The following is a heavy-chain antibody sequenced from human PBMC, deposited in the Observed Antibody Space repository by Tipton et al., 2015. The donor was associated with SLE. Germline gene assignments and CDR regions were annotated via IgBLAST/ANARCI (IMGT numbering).Heavy chain of an antibody. J-gene: IGHJ4*02. D-gene: IGHD2-2*01. V-gene: IGHV4-34*01. CDR3: ARHGLVPANYFFDY. CDR1: GGSFSGYF. Sequence: TLSLTCAVDGGSFSGYFWSWIRQPPGKGLEWIGAIDHSGSTISNPSLKSRVTISLDTTKKQVSRRVHSVTAADTAIYYCARHGLVPANYFFDYWGQGTQVTVSS. CDR2: IDHSGST.